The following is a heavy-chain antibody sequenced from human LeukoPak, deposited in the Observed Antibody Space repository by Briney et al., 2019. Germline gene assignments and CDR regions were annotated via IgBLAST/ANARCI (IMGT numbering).Heavy chain of an antibody. V-gene: IGHV4-59*01. CDR3: ARGIESYGDYGY. J-gene: IGHJ4*02. CDR1: GGSISGYY. D-gene: IGHD4-17*01. CDR2: MYNSGST. Sequence: PSETLSLTCTVSGGSISGYYWSWIRQPPGKGLEWIAYMYNSGSTNYNPSLKTRVTISIDTSKNQLSLKLSSLTAADTAIYYCARGIESYGDYGYWGQGILVTVSS.